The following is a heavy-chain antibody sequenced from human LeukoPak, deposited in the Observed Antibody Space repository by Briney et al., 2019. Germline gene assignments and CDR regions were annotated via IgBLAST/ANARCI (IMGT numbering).Heavy chain of an antibody. V-gene: IGHV3-64*01. D-gene: IGHD3-10*01. CDR3: ARSPGEAVNPEYAFDI. CDR1: GFTFSSYA. CDR2: ISSNGGST. Sequence: PGGSLRLSCSASGFTFSSYAMHWVRQAPGKGLEYVTAISSNGGSTYYANSVKGRFTISRDNSKNTLYLQMGSLRAEDMAVYYCARSPGEAVNPEYAFDIWGQGTMVTVSS. J-gene: IGHJ3*02.